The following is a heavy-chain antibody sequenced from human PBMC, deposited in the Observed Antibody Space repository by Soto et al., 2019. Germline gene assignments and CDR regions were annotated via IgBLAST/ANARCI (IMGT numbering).Heavy chain of an antibody. CDR2: ISAYNGNT. CDR1: GYTFTNYG. CDR3: ARDSPPVDY. J-gene: IGHJ4*02. V-gene: IGHV1-18*01. Sequence: QVQLVQSGAEVKKPGASVKVSCKASGYTFTNYGISWVRQAPGKGLEWMGWISAYNGNTHNAQKLQSRVTMPTDTSTSTAYMELRSLISDDTDVYYCARDSPPVDYWGQGTLVPVSS.